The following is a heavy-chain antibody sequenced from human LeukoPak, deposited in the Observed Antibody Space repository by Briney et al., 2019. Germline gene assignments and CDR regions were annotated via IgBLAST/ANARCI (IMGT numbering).Heavy chain of an antibody. D-gene: IGHD3-9*01. V-gene: IGHV1-8*01. CDR1: GYTFTSYD. CDR2: MNPNSGNT. J-gene: IGHJ6*02. CDR3: ARVLRYFDWFPTSYYYYGMNV. Sequence: ASVKVSCKASGYTFTSYDINWVRQATGQGLEWMGWMNPNSGNTGYAQKFQGRVTMTRNTSISTAYMELSSLRSEDTAVYYCARVLRYFDWFPTSYYYYGMNVWGQGTTVTVSS.